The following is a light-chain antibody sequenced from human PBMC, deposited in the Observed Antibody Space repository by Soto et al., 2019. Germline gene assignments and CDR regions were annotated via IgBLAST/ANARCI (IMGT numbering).Light chain of an antibody. V-gene: IGLV2-23*01. CDR3: CSHAGSSPF. CDR1: SSDVGSYNV. J-gene: IGLJ2*01. Sequence: QSVLTQPASVSGSPGQSITISCTGTSSDVGSYNVVSWYQQHPGKAPKLMISEDSKRPSGVSNRFSGSKSGNTASLTISGLQAEDEADYYCCSHAGSSPFFGGGTQLTVL. CDR2: EDS.